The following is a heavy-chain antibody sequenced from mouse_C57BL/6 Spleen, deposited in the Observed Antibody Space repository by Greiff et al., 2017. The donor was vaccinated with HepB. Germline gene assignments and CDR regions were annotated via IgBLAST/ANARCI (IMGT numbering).Heavy chain of an antibody. CDR2: ISSGGSYT. V-gene: IGHV5-6*02. CDR1: GFTFSSYG. CDR3: ARRGYYDYYFDV. J-gene: IGHJ1*03. D-gene: IGHD2-4*01. Sequence: EVKLVESGGDLVKPGGSLKLSCAASGFTFSSYGMSWVRQTPDKRLEWVATISSGGSYTYYPDSVKGRFTISRDNAKNTLYLQMSSLKSEDTAMYYCARRGYYDYYFDVWGTGTTVTVSS.